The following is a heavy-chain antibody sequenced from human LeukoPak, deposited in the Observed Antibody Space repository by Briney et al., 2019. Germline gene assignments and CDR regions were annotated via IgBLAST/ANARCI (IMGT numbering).Heavy chain of an antibody. V-gene: IGHV3-30*18. D-gene: IGHD6-19*01. J-gene: IGHJ4*02. CDR3: AKETTQYSSGWFFDS. CDR1: GFMFGTYG. Sequence: GGSLRLSCAASGFMFGTYGMQWVRQAPGKGLEWVAVISFNGGTTHYADSVRGRFTVSRDNSKDSLYLQLNSLGLEDTAIYYCAKETTQYSSGWFFDSWGQGTLVTVSS. CDR2: ISFNGGTT.